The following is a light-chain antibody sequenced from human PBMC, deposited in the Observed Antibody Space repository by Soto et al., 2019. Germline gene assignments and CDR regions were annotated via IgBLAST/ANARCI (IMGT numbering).Light chain of an antibody. CDR2: DVS. CDR3: SSYSSSSTPVV. Sequence: QSALTQPASVSGSPGQSITISCTGTSSDVGGYNYVSWYQQHQGKAPKLMIYDVSNRPSGVSDRFSGSKSGNMASLTISGLQAEDEADYYCSSYSSSSTPVVFGGGTKVTVL. CDR1: SSDVGGYNY. V-gene: IGLV2-14*01. J-gene: IGLJ2*01.